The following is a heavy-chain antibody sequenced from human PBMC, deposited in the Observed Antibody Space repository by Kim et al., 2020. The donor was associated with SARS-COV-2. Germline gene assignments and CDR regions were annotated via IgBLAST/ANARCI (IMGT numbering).Heavy chain of an antibody. CDR3: ARGSSGWYGGGMDV. J-gene: IGHJ6*02. Sequence: GGSLRLSCAASGFTFSSYWMHWVRQAPGKGLVWVSRINSDGSSTSYADSVKGRFTISRDNAKNTLYLQMNSLRAEDTAVYYCARGSSGWYGGGMDVWGQGTTVTVSS. V-gene: IGHV3-74*01. CDR2: INSDGSST. D-gene: IGHD6-19*01. CDR1: GFTFSSYW.